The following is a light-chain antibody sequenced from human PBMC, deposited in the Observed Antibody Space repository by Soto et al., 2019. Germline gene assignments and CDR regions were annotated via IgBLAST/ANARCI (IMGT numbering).Light chain of an antibody. V-gene: IGLV1-40*01. J-gene: IGLJ1*01. CDR3: QSYDDSLSVHYV. Sequence: QSVLTQPPSGTGAPGQRVTISYTRSSSNIGSTYDVQWYQQLPGTAPKLLIHGNTDRPSGVPDRFSGSKSGTSASLAITGLQADDEADYYCQSYDDSLSVHYVFGTGTKVTVL. CDR1: SSNIGSTYD. CDR2: GNT.